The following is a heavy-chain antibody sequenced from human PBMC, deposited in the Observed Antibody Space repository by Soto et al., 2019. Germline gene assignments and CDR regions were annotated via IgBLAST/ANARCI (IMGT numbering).Heavy chain of an antibody. D-gene: IGHD1-26*01. CDR1: GFTFINYD. CDR2: IRSSGGDT. J-gene: IGHJ4*02. Sequence: EVQLLESGGGLVQPGGSLRLSCAASGFTFINYDMNWVRQAPGKGLEWVSFIRSSGGDTYYADSVKGRFTISRDNSKNMLYLQMNSLRAEDTAVYYCAKEVGAEGYWGQGTLVIVSS. V-gene: IGHV3-23*01. CDR3: AKEVGAEGY.